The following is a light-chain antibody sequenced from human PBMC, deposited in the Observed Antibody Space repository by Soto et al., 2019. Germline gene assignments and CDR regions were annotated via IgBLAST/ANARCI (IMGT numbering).Light chain of an antibody. Sequence: SSELTQPPSVSVAPGQTARITCGGNNIGSKSGHGYQQKPGQAPVLVVYDDSDRPSGIPERFSGSNSGNTATLTISRLEAGDEADYYCQVWDSSSDHVVFGGGTKLTVL. V-gene: IGLV3-21*02. CDR1: NIGSKS. CDR2: DDS. CDR3: QVWDSSSDHVV. J-gene: IGLJ2*01.